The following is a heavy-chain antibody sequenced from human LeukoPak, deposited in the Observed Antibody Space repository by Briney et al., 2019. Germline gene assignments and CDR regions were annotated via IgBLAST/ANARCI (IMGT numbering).Heavy chain of an antibody. CDR2: INHSGST. Sequence: PSETLSLTCAVYGGSFSGYYWSWIRQPPGKGLEWIGEINHSGSTNYNPSLKSRVTISVDTPKNQFSLKLSSVTAADTAVYYCARGRGRSYFDYWGQGTLVTVSS. J-gene: IGHJ4*02. D-gene: IGHD1-14*01. CDR3: ARGRGRSYFDY. V-gene: IGHV4-34*01. CDR1: GGSFSGYY.